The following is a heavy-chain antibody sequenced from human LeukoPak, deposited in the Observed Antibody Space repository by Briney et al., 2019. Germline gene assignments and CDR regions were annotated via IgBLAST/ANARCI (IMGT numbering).Heavy chain of an antibody. J-gene: IGHJ3*02. CDR1: GFTFSSYA. D-gene: IGHD5-24*01. CDR3: AFLGGGWLDAFDI. CDR2: ISSSGGST. V-gene: IGHV3-64D*09. Sequence: GGSLRLSCSASGFTFSSYAMHWVRQAPGKGLEYVSTISSSGGSTYYIDSVKGRFTISRDSSKNTLYLQMSSLRAEDTAVYYCAFLGGGWLDAFDIWGQGTMVTVSS.